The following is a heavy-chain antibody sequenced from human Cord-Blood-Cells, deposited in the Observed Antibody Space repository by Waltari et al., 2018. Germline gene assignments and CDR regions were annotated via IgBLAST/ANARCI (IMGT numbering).Heavy chain of an antibody. Sequence: QVQLQESGPGLVKPSETLSLTSTVSGGSIRSYYWSWIRQPPGKGLEWIGYIYYSGSPNYNPSLKSRVTISVDTSKNQFSLKLSSVTAADTAVYYCARMSEATNWFDPWGQGTLVTVSS. D-gene: IGHD5-12*01. CDR1: GGSIRSYY. CDR2: IYYSGSP. V-gene: IGHV4-59*01. CDR3: ARMSEATNWFDP. J-gene: IGHJ5*02.